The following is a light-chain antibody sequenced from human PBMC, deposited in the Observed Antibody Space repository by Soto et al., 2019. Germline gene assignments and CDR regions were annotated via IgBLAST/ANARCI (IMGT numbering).Light chain of an antibody. CDR3: TSYAGSKHFG. J-gene: IGLJ1*01. CDR1: SSDVGGYNY. Sequence: QSALTQPPSASGSPGQSVTISCTGTSSDVGGYNYVSWYQQHPGKAPKLMIYEVSKRPSGVPDRFSGSKSGNTASLPVSGLQAEDEADYYRTSYAGSKHFGFGTGTQVTVL. V-gene: IGLV2-8*01. CDR2: EVS.